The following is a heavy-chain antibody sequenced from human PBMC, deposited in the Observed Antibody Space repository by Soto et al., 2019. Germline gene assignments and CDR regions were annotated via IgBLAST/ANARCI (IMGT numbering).Heavy chain of an antibody. CDR1: RLCINRGSY. Sequence: SETVSITCAVSRLCINRGSYWGWIRHPQGKGLEWIGSMYQSGTTYYNPSLTSLVTLSVDTSKSQFSLKLSSVAAADTALYYCARDWYRDGYNRSYLDYRDQTPLRTVST. V-gene: IGHV4-38-2*02. CDR3: ARDWYRDGYNRSYLDY. J-gene: IGHJ4*03. CDR2: MYQSGTT. D-gene: IGHD1-26*01.